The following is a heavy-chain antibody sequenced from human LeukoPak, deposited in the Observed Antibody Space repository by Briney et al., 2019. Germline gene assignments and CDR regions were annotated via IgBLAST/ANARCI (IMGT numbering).Heavy chain of an antibody. CDR1: GGSISSSSYY. D-gene: IGHD3-10*01. Sequence: PSETLSLTCTVSGGSISSSSYYWGWIRQPPGKGLEWIGSIYYSGSTYYNPSLKSRVTISVDTSKNQFSLKLSSVTAADTAVYYCARAARLLWFGELTTFDIWGQGTMVTVSS. CDR3: ARAARLLWFGELTTFDI. CDR2: IYYSGST. J-gene: IGHJ3*02. V-gene: IGHV4-39*07.